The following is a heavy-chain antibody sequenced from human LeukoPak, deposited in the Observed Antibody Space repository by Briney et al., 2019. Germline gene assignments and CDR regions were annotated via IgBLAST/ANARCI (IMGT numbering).Heavy chain of an antibody. D-gene: IGHD1-7*01. Sequence: ASVKVSCKASGYIFTTYYMHWVRQAPGQGLEWMGVINPSDGSTNYAQKFQGRATITADESTSTAYMELSSLRSEDTAVYYCASQRSNWNYVSWFDPWGQGTLVTVSS. CDR2: INPSDGST. CDR3: ASQRSNWNYVSWFDP. J-gene: IGHJ5*02. CDR1: GYIFTTYY. V-gene: IGHV1-46*01.